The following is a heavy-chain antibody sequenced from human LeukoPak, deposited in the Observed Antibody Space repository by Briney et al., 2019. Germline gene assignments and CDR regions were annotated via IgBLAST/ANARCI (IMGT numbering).Heavy chain of an antibody. CDR3: ARHLGQGSGSGAFDI. CDR2: IFYTGTT. Sequence: SETLSLTCTVSGGSIKSSSYYWGWIRQPPGKGLEWIGSIFYTGTTYYNPSLKSRVTISVDTSKNQFSLKLSSVTAADTAVYYCARHLGQGSGSGAFDIWGQGTMVTVSS. CDR1: GGSIKSSSYY. J-gene: IGHJ3*02. D-gene: IGHD6-19*01. V-gene: IGHV4-39*01.